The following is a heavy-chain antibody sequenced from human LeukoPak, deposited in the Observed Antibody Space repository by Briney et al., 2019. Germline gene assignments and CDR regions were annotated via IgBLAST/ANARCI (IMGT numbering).Heavy chain of an antibody. V-gene: IGHV3-7*05. CDR3: ATSIAVAGTGFDY. D-gene: IGHD6-19*01. J-gene: IGHJ4*02. CDR2: INQDGSEK. Sequence: PGGSLRLSCEASGFSFSNYWMSWVRQAPGKGLEWAANINQDGSEKYYVDSVKGRFTISRDNAKNSLYLQMNSLRAEDTAVYYCATSIAVAGTGFDYWGRGTLVTVSS. CDR1: GFSFSNYW.